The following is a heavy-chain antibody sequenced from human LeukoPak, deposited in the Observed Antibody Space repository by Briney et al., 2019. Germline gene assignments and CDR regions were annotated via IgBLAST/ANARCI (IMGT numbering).Heavy chain of an antibody. V-gene: IGHV1-69*13. J-gene: IGHJ3*02. Sequence: GASVKVSCKASGGTFSSYAISWVRQAPGQGLEWMGGIIPIFGTANYAQKFQGRVTITADESTSTAYMELSSLRSEDTAVYYCATVPPRLRAFDIWGQGTMVTVSS. CDR1: GGTFSSYA. D-gene: IGHD3-16*01. CDR2: IIPIFGTA. CDR3: ATVPPRLRAFDI.